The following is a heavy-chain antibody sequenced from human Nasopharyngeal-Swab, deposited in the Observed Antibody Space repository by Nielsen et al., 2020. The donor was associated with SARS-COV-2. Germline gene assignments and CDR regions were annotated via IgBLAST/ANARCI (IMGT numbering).Heavy chain of an antibody. Sequence: GGSLRLYCAASGFTFSSYAMHWVRQAPGKGLEWVAVISYDGSNKYYADSVKGRFTISRDNSKNTLYLQMNSLRAEDTAVYYCARGYSGSYYSPFDYWGQGTLVTVSS. CDR3: ARGYSGSYYSPFDY. D-gene: IGHD1-26*01. J-gene: IGHJ4*02. V-gene: IGHV3-30-3*01. CDR1: GFTFSSYA. CDR2: ISYDGSNK.